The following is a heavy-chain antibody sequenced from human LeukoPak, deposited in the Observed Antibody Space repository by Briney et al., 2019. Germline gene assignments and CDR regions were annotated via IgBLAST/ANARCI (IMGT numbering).Heavy chain of an antibody. D-gene: IGHD3-3*01. V-gene: IGHV1-2*02. J-gene: IGHJ5*02. Sequence: ASVKVSCKASGYTFTGYYMHWVRQAPGQGLEWMGWINPNSGGTNYAQNFQGRVTMTSDTSVSAAYMELSRLTSDDTTVYFCARGSNFWSGYYQAYFDPWGQGTLVTVSS. CDR2: INPNSGGT. CDR1: GYTFTGYY. CDR3: ARGSNFWSGYYQAYFDP.